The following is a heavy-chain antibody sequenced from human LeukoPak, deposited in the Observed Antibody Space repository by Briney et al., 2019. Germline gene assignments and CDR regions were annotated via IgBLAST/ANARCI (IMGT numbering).Heavy chain of an antibody. V-gene: IGHV4-59*08. D-gene: IGHD5-24*01. CDR3: ARGARAGYNLEPFDY. Sequence: PSETLSLTCTVSGGSISTYYWHWIRQPPGKGLEWIGYIYYSGSTKYNPSLKSRVTISVDTSKNQFSLKLSSVTAADTAVYYCARGARAGYNLEPFDYWGQGTLVTVSS. CDR2: IYYSGST. J-gene: IGHJ4*02. CDR1: GGSISTYY.